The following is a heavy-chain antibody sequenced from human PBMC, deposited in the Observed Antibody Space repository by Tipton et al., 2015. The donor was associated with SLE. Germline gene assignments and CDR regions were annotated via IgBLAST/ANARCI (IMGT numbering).Heavy chain of an antibody. D-gene: IGHD1-26*01. Sequence: LRLSCAASGFTFSSYAMSWIRQPPGKGLEWIGEINHSGSTNYNPSLKSRVTISVDTSKNQFSLKLSSVTAADTAVYYCARYGTYDGSRYFQHWGQGTLVTVSS. V-gene: IGHV4-34*01. CDR2: INHSGST. CDR3: ARYGTYDGSRYFQH. CDR1: GFTFSSYA. J-gene: IGHJ1*01.